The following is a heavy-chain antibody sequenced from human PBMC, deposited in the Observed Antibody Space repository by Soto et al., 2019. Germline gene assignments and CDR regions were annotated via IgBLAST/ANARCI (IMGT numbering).Heavy chain of an antibody. CDR3: VKSAGCINAVCFTYDWFAP. V-gene: IGHV3-30*18. CDR2: ISYDGNKK. Sequence: RGSLRLSCAASGFIFSSYGMYWVRQAPGKGLEWVAVISYDGNKKYYADSVKGRFTVSRDNSKNTLYLQMNSLRAEDTAVYYCVKSAGCINAVCFTYDWFAPWGQGTLVTVSS. J-gene: IGHJ5*02. D-gene: IGHD2-8*01. CDR1: GFIFSSYG.